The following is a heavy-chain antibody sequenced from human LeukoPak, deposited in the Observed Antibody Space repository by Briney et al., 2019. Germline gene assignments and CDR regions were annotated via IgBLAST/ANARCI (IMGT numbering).Heavy chain of an antibody. CDR3: AKASLVTTVTTLGLNY. Sequence: GGSLRLSCAASGFTFSSYAMHWVRQAPGKGLEWISYISGAGHIYYADSAKGRFTISRDNAKNSLYLQMNSLRAEDTALYYCAKASLVTTVTTLGLNYWGQGTLVTVSS. J-gene: IGHJ4*02. D-gene: IGHD4-17*01. CDR2: ISGAGHI. CDR1: GFTFSSYA. V-gene: IGHV3-21*05.